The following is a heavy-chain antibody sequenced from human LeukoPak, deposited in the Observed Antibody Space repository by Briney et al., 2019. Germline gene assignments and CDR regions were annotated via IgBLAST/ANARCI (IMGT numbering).Heavy chain of an antibody. V-gene: IGHV3-23*01. Sequence: PGGSLRLSCAASGFTFSGYAMSWVRQAPGKGLEWVSLITGSGATTYYADSVRGRFTVSRDNSKNTLYLQMNSLRAEDTAVYYCAKDNVAAAGRYFDYWGQGTLVTVSS. D-gene: IGHD6-13*01. CDR3: AKDNVAAAGRYFDY. J-gene: IGHJ4*02. CDR2: ITGSGATT. CDR1: GFTFSGYA.